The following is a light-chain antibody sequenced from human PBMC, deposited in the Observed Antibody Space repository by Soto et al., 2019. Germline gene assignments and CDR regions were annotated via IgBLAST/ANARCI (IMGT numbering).Light chain of an antibody. V-gene: IGKV3-20*01. CDR1: QSVSSY. CDR3: HQRQRWPRT. J-gene: IGKJ1*01. CDR2: GAS. Sequence: EIVLTHSPGTLSLSPGERATLSCRASQSVSSYLAWYQQKPGQAPRLLIYGASSRATGIPDRYSGSGSGTDFTLTISRLEPEDFAFYYCHQRQRWPRTFGQGTKVDIK.